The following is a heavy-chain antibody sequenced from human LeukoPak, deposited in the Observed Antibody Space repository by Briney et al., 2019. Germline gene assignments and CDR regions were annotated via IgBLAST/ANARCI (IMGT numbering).Heavy chain of an antibody. J-gene: IGHJ3*02. CDR3: ARVRTRPGEGAFDI. CDR1: GFTVSSNY. V-gene: IGHV3-53*01. D-gene: IGHD3-16*01. CDR2: IYSGGST. Sequence: PGGSLRLSCAASGFTVSSNYMSWVRQAPGKGLEWVSVIYSGGSTYYADSVKGRFTISRDNAKNSLYLQMNSLRAEDTAVYYCARVRTRPGEGAFDIWGQGTMVTVSS.